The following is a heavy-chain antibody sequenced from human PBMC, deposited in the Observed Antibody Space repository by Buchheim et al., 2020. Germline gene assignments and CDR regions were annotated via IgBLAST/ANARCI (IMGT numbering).Heavy chain of an antibody. J-gene: IGHJ4*02. V-gene: IGHV3-7*04. CDR3: ARVNVMTYFDY. CDR2: MNQDGSET. D-gene: IGHD2-21*02. Sequence: EVQLVESGGGLVQPGGSLRLSCVVSGFTFSNFRMTWVRQAPGKGLEWVATMNQDGSETYYVDSVKGRFTTSRDNAANSLFLQMSSLGAEDTAVYYCARVNVMTYFDYWGQGTL. CDR1: GFTFSNFR.